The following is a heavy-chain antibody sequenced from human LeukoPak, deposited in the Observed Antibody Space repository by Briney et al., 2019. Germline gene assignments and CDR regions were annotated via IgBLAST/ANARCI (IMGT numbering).Heavy chain of an antibody. CDR1: GYSFPSYW. CDR2: IYPSDSDT. Sequence: GESLKISCKASGYSFPSYWIAWVRQIPGKGLEWMGVIYPSDSDTKYSPSFQGQVTISADKSINTAYLHWSSLKASDTAMYYCARPTNKRKDIVVVVVATHPTGVFDIRGQGTMVTVSS. J-gene: IGHJ3*02. V-gene: IGHV5-51*01. CDR3: ARPTNKRKDIVVVVVATHPTGVFDI. D-gene: IGHD2-15*01.